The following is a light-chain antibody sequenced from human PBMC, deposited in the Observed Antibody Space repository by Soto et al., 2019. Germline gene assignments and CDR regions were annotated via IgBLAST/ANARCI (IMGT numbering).Light chain of an antibody. J-gene: IGKJ3*01. CDR3: QQSYSTPPIFT. Sequence: DIQMTQSPSSLSASVGDRVTITCRASQSISSYLNWYQQKPGKAPKLLIYAASSLQSGVPSRFSGSGSGTDFTLTISSLQHEDFATYYCQQSYSTPPIFTFGPGTKVDIK. CDR2: AAS. CDR1: QSISSY. V-gene: IGKV1-39*01.